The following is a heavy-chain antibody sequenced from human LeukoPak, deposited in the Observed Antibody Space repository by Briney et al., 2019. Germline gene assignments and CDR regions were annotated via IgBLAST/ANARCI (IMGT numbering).Heavy chain of an antibody. V-gene: IGHV3-21*01. D-gene: IGHD2-15*01. Sequence: GGSLRLSCAASGFTFSSYSMNWVRQAPGKGLEWVSSISSSSSYIYYADSVKGRFTTSRDNAKNSLYLQMNSLRAEDTAVYYCARERCSGGSCHYFDYWGQGTLVTVSS. J-gene: IGHJ4*02. CDR1: GFTFSSYS. CDR3: ARERCSGGSCHYFDY. CDR2: ISSSSSYI.